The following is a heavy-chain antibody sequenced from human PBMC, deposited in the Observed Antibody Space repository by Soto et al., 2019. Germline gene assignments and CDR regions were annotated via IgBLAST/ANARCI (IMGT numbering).Heavy chain of an antibody. CDR2: IYHSGNT. V-gene: IGHV4-30-2*02. CDR3: ARTRLDCRTTSCYEF. D-gene: IGHD2-2*01. J-gene: IGHJ4*02. CDR1: GGSISSGGYS. Sequence: SETLSLTCAVSGGSISSGGYSWSWIRQPPGKGLEWIGYIYHSGNTYYNPSLQGRVALTTDTSTNTVYMELKSLRSDDTAVYYCARTRLDCRTTSCYEFWGQGTLVTVSS.